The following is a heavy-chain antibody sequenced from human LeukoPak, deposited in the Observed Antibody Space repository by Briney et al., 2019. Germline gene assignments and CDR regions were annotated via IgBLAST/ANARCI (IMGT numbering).Heavy chain of an antibody. J-gene: IGHJ4*02. CDR2: ISWNSGSI. D-gene: IGHD3-22*01. CDR1: GFTFDDYA. CDR3: AKASTGDSSGYYYAL. V-gene: IGHV3-9*01. Sequence: GGSLRLSCAASGFTFDDYAMHWVRQAPGKGLEWVSGISWNSGSIGDADSVKGRFTISRDNAKNPLYLQMNSLRAEVTALYYCAKASTGDSSGYYYALWGQGTLVTVSS.